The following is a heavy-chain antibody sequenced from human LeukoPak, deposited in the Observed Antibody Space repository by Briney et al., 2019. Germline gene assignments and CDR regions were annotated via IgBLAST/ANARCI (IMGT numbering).Heavy chain of an antibody. CDR3: ARRSRDGIFDY. V-gene: IGHV1-3*01. Sequence: ASVKVSCKASGYTFTSYAMHWVRQAPGQRLEWMGWINAGNGNTKYSQKFQGRVTITRDTSAGTAYMELSSLRSEDTAVYYCARRSRDGIFDYWGQGTLVTVSS. D-gene: IGHD5-24*01. J-gene: IGHJ4*02. CDR1: GYTFTSYA. CDR2: INAGNGNT.